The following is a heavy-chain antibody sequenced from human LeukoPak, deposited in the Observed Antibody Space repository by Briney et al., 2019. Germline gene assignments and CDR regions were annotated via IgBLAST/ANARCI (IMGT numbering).Heavy chain of an antibody. CDR3: ARGNYYDSSDAFDI. D-gene: IGHD3-22*01. Sequence: SETLSLTCPVSGGSISSYYWSWIRQPPGKGLEWIGYIYYRGSNNYHPSLKSRVTISVDTSKNQFSLKLSSVTAADTAVDYCARGNYYDSSDAFDIWGQGTMVTVSS. J-gene: IGHJ3*02. V-gene: IGHV4-59*01. CDR1: GGSISSYY. CDR2: IYYRGSN.